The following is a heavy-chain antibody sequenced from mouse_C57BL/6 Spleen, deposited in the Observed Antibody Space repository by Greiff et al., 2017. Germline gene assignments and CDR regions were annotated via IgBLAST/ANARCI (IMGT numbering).Heavy chain of an antibody. J-gene: IGHJ1*03. CDR2: IDPGTGGT. Sequence: QVQLQQSGAELVRPGASVTLSCKASGYTFTDYEMHWVKQTPVHGLEWIGAIDPGTGGTAYNQKFKGKAILTADKSSSTAYMELRSLTSEDSAVYYCTKGYYYGSSYSSYWDLDFWGKGTTVTVSS. CDR1: GYTFTDYE. V-gene: IGHV1-15*01. D-gene: IGHD1-1*01. CDR3: TKGYYYGSSYSSYWDLDF.